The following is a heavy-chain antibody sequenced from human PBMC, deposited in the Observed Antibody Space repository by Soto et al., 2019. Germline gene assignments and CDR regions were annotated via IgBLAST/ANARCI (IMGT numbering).Heavy chain of an antibody. V-gene: IGHV3-30*03. CDR2: LANDGSYQ. D-gene: IGHD6-13*01. CDR1: GFTFSGYG. CDR3: ARSSGGSSWYGPDF. Sequence: QVQLVESGGGVVQPGRSLRLSCAASGFTFSGYGMHWVRQAPGEGLQWVAVLANDGSYQYYADSLKGRFTISRDNSKNTLYLQIDSLRPEDPAGYYSARSSGGSSWYGPDFWGQGTPVTV. J-gene: IGHJ4*02.